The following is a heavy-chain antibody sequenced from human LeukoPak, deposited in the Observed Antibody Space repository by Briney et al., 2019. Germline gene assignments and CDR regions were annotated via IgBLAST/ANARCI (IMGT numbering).Heavy chain of an antibody. V-gene: IGHV3-66*01. CDR1: GLTVSSNY. D-gene: IGHD4-17*01. J-gene: IGHJ4*02. CDR3: ASKLTTGY. CDR2: IYSGGTT. Sequence: GGSLRLSRVVSGLTVSSNYMSWVRQAPGKGLEWVSVIYSGGTTNYADSVKGRFIVYRDNSKNTLYLQMNSLRAEDTAVYYCASKLTTGYWGQGTLVTVSS.